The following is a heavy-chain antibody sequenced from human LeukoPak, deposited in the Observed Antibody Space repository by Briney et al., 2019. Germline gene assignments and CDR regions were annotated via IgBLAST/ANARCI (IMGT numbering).Heavy chain of an antibody. CDR1: GFTFSSYA. Sequence: GRSLRLSCAASGFTFSSYAMHWVRQAPGKGLEWVAVISYDGSNKYYADSVKGRFTISRDNSKNTLYLQMNSLRAEDTAMYYCARGGDIVVVPAALIGWFDPWGQGTLVTVSS. CDR3: ARGGDIVVVPAALIGWFDP. D-gene: IGHD2-2*01. CDR2: ISYDGSNK. V-gene: IGHV3-30*04. J-gene: IGHJ5*02.